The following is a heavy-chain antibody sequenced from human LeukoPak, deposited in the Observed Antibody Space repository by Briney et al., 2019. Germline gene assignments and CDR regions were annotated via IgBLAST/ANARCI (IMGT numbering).Heavy chain of an antibody. Sequence: SLKVSCKASGGTFSSYAISWVRQAPGQGLEWMGGIIPIFGTANYAQKFQGRVTITADKSTSTAYMELSSLRSEDTAAYYCARAREDLWFGESRTYYFDYWGQGTLVTVSS. J-gene: IGHJ4*02. CDR2: IIPIFGTA. CDR1: GGTFSSYA. D-gene: IGHD3-10*01. V-gene: IGHV1-69*06. CDR3: ARAREDLWFGESRTYYFDY.